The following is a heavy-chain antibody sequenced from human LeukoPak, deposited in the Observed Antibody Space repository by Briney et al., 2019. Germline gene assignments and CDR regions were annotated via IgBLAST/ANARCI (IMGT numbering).Heavy chain of an antibody. J-gene: IGHJ3*02. Sequence: GGSLRLSCAASGFTFSSFWMYWARQAPGKGLVWVSRINSGGSSIGYADSVKGRFTISRDNAKNTLSLQMDSLRAEDTAVYFCASAGRVGEIFDIWGQATMVTVSS. CDR1: GFTFSSFW. D-gene: IGHD6-13*01. V-gene: IGHV3-74*01. CDR2: INSGGSSI. CDR3: ASAGRVGEIFDI.